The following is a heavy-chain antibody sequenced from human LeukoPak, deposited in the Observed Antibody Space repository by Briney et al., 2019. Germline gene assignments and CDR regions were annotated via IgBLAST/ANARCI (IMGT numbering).Heavy chain of an antibody. CDR3: ARRDAFDV. J-gene: IGHJ3*01. CDR2: IYTSGST. CDR1: GGSISSGSYY. Sequence: PSETLSLTCTVFGGSISSGSYYWSWIRQPAGKGLEWIGRIYTSGSTNHNPSLRSRVTISIDTSNNQFSLKLSSVTAADTAVYYCARRDAFDVWGQGTMVTVSS. V-gene: IGHV4-61*02.